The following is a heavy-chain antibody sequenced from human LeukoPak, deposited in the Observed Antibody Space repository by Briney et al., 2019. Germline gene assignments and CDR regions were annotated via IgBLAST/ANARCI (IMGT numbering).Heavy chain of an antibody. CDR1: GGSISSSSYY. CDR2: IYYSGST. Sequence: PSETLSLTCTVSGGSISSSSYYWGWIRQPPGKGLERIGSIYYSGSTYYNPSLKSRVTISVDTSKNQFSLKLSSVTAADTAVYYCARHQCGGDCYRPSFWDYWGQGTLVTVSS. J-gene: IGHJ4*02. D-gene: IGHD2-21*01. V-gene: IGHV4-39*01. CDR3: ARHQCGGDCYRPSFWDY.